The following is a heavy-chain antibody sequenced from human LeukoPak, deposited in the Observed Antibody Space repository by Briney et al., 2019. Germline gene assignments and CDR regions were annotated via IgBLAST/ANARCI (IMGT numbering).Heavy chain of an antibody. V-gene: IGHV3-74*03. CDR3: ARVSGPGMNEYFHL. Sequence: GGSLRLSCAASGFTFSGAWMHWVRQAPGKGLVWVSRINSDGTTTMYADSVKGRFTLSRDNAKNTLYLQMNSLRAEDTAVYYCARVSGPGMNEYFHLWGQGTLVTVSS. J-gene: IGHJ1*01. D-gene: IGHD3-10*01. CDR2: INSDGTTT. CDR1: GFTFSGAW.